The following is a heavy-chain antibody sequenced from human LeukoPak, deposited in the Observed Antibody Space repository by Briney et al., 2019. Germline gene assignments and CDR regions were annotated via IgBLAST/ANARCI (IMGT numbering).Heavy chain of an antibody. Sequence: QPGGSLRLSCAASGFTFSDYGIHWVRQAPGKGLEWVAVISYDGSNKYYADSVKGRFTISRDNSKNTLYLQMNSLRAEDTAVYYCARDPSLEGSGSYVDYWGQGTLVTVSS. CDR3: ARDPSLEGSGSYVDY. V-gene: IGHV3-30*19. J-gene: IGHJ4*02. CDR1: GFTFSDYG. D-gene: IGHD1-26*01. CDR2: ISYDGSNK.